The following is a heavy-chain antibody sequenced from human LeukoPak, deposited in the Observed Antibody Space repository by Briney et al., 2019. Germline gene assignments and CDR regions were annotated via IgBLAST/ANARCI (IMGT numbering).Heavy chain of an antibody. CDR2: IDHTGST. J-gene: IGHJ4*02. CDR3: ARGVGAEIAGNY. Sequence: SETLSLTCSVSDDSITIYYWTWIRQPPGKGLEWIGYIDHTGSTNYNPSLNSRVTISRDTSKNQFSLKLSSVTAADTAVYYCARGVGAEIAGNYWGQGTLVTVSS. CDR1: DDSITIYY. D-gene: IGHD1-26*01. V-gene: IGHV4-59*12.